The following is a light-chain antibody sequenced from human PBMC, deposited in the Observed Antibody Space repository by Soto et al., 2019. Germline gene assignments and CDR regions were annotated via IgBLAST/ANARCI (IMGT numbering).Light chain of an antibody. CDR1: TSNIGSNS. V-gene: IGLV1-44*01. CDR3: AAWDDSENAPV. Sequence: QPVLTQPPSASGTPGQRVTISCSGRTSNIGSNSVNWYQHLPGTAPKLLIYSDDRRPSGVPDRFSGSRSGTSASLAISGLQSEDEAEYHCAAWDDSENAPVFGGGTKLTVL. CDR2: SDD. J-gene: IGLJ3*02.